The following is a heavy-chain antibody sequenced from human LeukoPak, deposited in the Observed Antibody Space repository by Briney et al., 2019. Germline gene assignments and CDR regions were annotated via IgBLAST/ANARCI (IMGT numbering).Heavy chain of an antibody. CDR2: IGGSGGST. V-gene: IGHV3-23*01. Sequence: PGGSLRLSCAASGFTFSSYAMSWVRQAPGEGLEWVSAIGGSGGSTYYADSVKGRFTISRDNSKNTLYLQMNSLRAEDTAVYYCAKDTITTWVRAFDIWGQGTMVTVST. D-gene: IGHD1-14*01. CDR1: GFTFSSYA. J-gene: IGHJ3*02. CDR3: AKDTITTWVRAFDI.